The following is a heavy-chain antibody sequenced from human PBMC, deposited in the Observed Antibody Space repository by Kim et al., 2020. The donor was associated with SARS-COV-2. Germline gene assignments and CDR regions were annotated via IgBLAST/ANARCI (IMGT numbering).Heavy chain of an antibody. J-gene: IGHJ4*02. CDR2: ISGYNGDT. CDR1: GYTFKNFG. Sequence: ASVKVSCKTSGYTFKNFGISWNRQAPGRGLQWMGWISGYNGDTSYPQNFQGRVTMTTDTSTNTIYMELRSLGSDHTALFSCARDLGHHDVDYWGQGTLV. CDR3: ARDLGHHDVDY. D-gene: IGHD1-1*01. V-gene: IGHV1-18*01.